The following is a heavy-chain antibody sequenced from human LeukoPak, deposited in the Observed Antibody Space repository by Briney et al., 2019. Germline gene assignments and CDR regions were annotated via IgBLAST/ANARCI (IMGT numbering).Heavy chain of an antibody. Sequence: PGGSLRLSCAASGFTFSSYAMHWVRQAPGKGLEWVAVISYDGSNKYYADSVKGRFTISRDNSKHTLYLQMNSLRAEDTAVYYCARDRGSYYVWYYFDYWGQGTLVTVSS. CDR3: ARDRGSYYVWYYFDY. J-gene: IGHJ4*02. CDR2: ISYDGSNK. D-gene: IGHD1-26*01. V-gene: IGHV3-30-3*01. CDR1: GFTFSSYA.